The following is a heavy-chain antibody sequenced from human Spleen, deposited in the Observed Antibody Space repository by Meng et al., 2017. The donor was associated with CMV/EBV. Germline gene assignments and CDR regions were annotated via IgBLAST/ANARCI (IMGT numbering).Heavy chain of an antibody. Sequence: SETLSLTCTVSGVSISNFYWGWIRQPPGGGLEWLGNIYSSGSTNYNPSLKSRVTMSVDTSRSQFSLKLNSVTAADTAVYYCARDDYSSVWGVFGYWGQGTLVTVS. D-gene: IGHD6-19*01. V-gene: IGHV4-59*01. CDR2: IYSSGST. CDR1: GVSISNFY. J-gene: IGHJ4*02. CDR3: ARDDYSSVWGVFGY.